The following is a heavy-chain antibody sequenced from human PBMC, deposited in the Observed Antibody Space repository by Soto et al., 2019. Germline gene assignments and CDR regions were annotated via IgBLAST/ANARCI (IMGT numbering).Heavy chain of an antibody. CDR3: AKDRRRTGIVNWFDP. CDR1: GFTFSSYA. CDR2: ISGSGGST. J-gene: IGHJ5*02. Sequence: HPGGSLRLSCAASGFTFSSYAMSWVRQAPGKGLEWVSAISGSGGSTYYADSVKGRFTISRDNSKNTLYLQMNSLRAEDTAVYYCAKDRRRTGIVNWFDPWGQGTLVTVSS. V-gene: IGHV3-23*01. D-gene: IGHD3-16*02.